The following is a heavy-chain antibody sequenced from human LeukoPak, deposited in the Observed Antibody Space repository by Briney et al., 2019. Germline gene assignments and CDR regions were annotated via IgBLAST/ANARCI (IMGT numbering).Heavy chain of an antibody. CDR2: IYYSGST. J-gene: IGHJ5*02. CDR3: ARGPYSSSSWFDP. CDR1: GGSISSYC. Sequence: PSETLSLTCTVSGGSISSYCWSWIRQPPGKGLEWIGYIYYSGSTNYNPSLKSRVTISVDTSKNQFSLKLSSVTAADTAVYYCARGPYSSSSWFDPWGQGTLVTVSS. D-gene: IGHD6-6*01. V-gene: IGHV4-59*01.